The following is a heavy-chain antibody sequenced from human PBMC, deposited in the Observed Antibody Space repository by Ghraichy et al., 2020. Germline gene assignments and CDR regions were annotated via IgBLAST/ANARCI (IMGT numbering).Heavy chain of an antibody. V-gene: IGHV3-30*02. CDR1: GFTFSSYG. Sequence: GALRLSCAASGFTFSSYGMHWVRQAPGKGLEWVAFIRYDGSNKYYADSVKGRFTISRDNSKNTLYLQMNSLRAEDTAVYYCAKDETRRNIAVAGKVDYWGQGTLVTVSS. J-gene: IGHJ4*02. D-gene: IGHD6-19*01. CDR2: IRYDGSNK. CDR3: AKDETRRNIAVAGKVDY.